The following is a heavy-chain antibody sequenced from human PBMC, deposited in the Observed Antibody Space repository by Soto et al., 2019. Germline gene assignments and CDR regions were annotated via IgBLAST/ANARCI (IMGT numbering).Heavy chain of an antibody. CDR3: AKDSLYSSSLHDAFDI. CDR1: GFTFSSYV. D-gene: IGHD6-13*01. V-gene: IGHV3-30*18. J-gene: IGHJ3*02. CDR2: ISYDGSNK. Sequence: GGSLRLSCAASGFTFSSYVMHWVGQAPGKGLEWVAVISYDGSNKYYADSVKGRFTISRDNSKNTLYLQMNSLRAEDTAVYYCAKDSLYSSSLHDAFDIWGQATMVT.